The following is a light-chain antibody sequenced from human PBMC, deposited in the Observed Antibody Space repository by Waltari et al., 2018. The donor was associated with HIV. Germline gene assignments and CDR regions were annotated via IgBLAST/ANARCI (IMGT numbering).Light chain of an antibody. V-gene: IGLV1-44*01. CDR3: STWDYSLSGHV. Sequence: SGIPDRFSGSKSGTTASLTISGLQPEDEADYYCSTWDYSLSGHVFGTGTKVTVL. J-gene: IGLJ1*01.